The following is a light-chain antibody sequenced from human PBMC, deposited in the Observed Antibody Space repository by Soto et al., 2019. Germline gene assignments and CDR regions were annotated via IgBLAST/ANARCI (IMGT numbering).Light chain of an antibody. CDR3: SSYAGSSNV. CDR1: SSDVGGYNY. J-gene: IGLJ1*01. CDR2: EVN. Sequence: QSVLTQPPSASGSPGQSVAISCTRTSSDVGGYNYVSWYQQHPGKAPKLMIYEVNKRPSGVPDRFSGSKSGNTASLTVSGLQAEDEADYYCSSYAGSSNVFGTGTTVTV. V-gene: IGLV2-8*01.